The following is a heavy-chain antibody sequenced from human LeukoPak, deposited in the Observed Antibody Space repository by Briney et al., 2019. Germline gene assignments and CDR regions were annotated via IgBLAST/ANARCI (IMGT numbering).Heavy chain of an antibody. V-gene: IGHV1-69*04. D-gene: IGHD5-18*01. CDR3: ASGDSGYSYGYSYYYYGMDV. J-gene: IGHJ6*02. CDR2: IIPIFGIA. CDR1: GDTFSSYA. Sequence: SVKVSCKASGDTFSSYAISWVRQAPGQGLEWMGRIIPIFGIANYAQKFQGRVTITADKSTSTAYMELSSLRSEDTAVYYCASGDSGYSYGYSYYYYGMDVWGQGTTVTVSS.